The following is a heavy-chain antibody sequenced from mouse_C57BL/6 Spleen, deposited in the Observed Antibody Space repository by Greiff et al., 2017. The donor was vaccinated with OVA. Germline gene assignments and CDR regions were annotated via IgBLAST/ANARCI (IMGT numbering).Heavy chain of an antibody. CDR1: GFNIKDYY. Sequence: EVKLQQSGAELVRPGASVKLSCTASGFNIKDYYMHWVKQRPEQGLEWIGRIDPEDGDTEYAPKFQGKATLTADTSSNTAYLQPSSLTSEDTAVYYCTSVVARIDYWGQGTSVSVSS. CDR3: TSVVARIDY. J-gene: IGHJ4*01. D-gene: IGHD1-1*01. V-gene: IGHV14-1*01. CDR2: IDPEDGDT.